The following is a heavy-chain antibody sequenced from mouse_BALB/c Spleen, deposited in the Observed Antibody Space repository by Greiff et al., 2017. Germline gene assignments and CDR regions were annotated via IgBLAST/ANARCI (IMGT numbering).Heavy chain of an antibody. CDR1: GYTFTNYW. J-gene: IGHJ1*01. Sequence: VMLVESGAELVRPGTSVKISCKASGYTFTNYWLGWVKQRPGHGLEWIGDIYPGGGYTNYNEKFKGKATLTADTSSSTAYMQLSSLTSEDSAVYFCAREDYYGSSPYWYFDVWGAGTTVTVSS. CDR2: IYPGGGYT. CDR3: AREDYYGSSPYWYFDV. V-gene: IGHV1-63*02. D-gene: IGHD1-1*01.